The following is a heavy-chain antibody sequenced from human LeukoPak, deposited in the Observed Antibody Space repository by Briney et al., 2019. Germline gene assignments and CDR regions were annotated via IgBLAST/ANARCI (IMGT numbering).Heavy chain of an antibody. CDR2: IIPIFGIA. Sequence: SVKVSCKASGGTFSSYAISWVRRAPGQGLEWMGRIIPIFGIANYAQKFQGRVTITADKSTSTAYMELSSLRSEDTAVYYCARPGEQLEDYYYYYGMDVWGQGTTVTVSS. J-gene: IGHJ6*02. CDR1: GGTFSSYA. CDR3: ARPGEQLEDYYYYYGMDV. D-gene: IGHD6-6*01. V-gene: IGHV1-69*04.